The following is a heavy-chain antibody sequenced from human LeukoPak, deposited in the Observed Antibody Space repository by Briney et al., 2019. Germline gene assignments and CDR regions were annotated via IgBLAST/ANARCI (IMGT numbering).Heavy chain of an antibody. CDR1: GDSVSSNSAA. V-gene: IGHV6-1*01. D-gene: IGHD6-13*01. CDR3: ARQQMGSFDY. CDR2: TSYRSKWYN. J-gene: IGHJ4*02. Sequence: SQTLSLTCAISGDSVSSNSAAWNWIRQSPSGGLEWLGRTSYRSKWYNDFALSVKGRITINPDTSKNQFSLQLNSVTPEDTAVYYCARQQMGSFDYWGQGTLVTVSS.